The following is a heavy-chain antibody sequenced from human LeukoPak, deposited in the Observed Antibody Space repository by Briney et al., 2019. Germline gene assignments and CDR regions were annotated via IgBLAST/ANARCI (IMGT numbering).Heavy chain of an antibody. D-gene: IGHD3-9*01. V-gene: IGHV3-48*01. CDR1: GFTFSSYS. CDR2: ISSSSSTI. J-gene: IGHJ6*02. Sequence: GGSLRFSCAASGFTFSSYSMNWVRQAPGKGLEWVSYISSSSSTIYYADSVKGRFTISRDNAKNSLYLQMNSLRAEDTAVYYCAREADYDILTGPGDYYGMDVWGQGTTVTVSS. CDR3: AREADYDILTGPGDYYGMDV.